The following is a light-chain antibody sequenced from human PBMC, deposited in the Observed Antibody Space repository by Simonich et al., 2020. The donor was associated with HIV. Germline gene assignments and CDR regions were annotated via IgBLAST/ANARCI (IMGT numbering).Light chain of an antibody. J-gene: IGKJ3*01. V-gene: IGKV3-15*01. CDR2: GAS. Sequence: ERVMTPPAATLFQSPEKIATHSCRASQSFSSNLAWYQQKPGQAPRLLIFGASTRATGSPARFSGRGSATEFTLTISSMQSEDFAVYYCQQYNNWPLTFGPGTKVAIK. CDR1: QSFSSN. CDR3: QQYNNWPLT.